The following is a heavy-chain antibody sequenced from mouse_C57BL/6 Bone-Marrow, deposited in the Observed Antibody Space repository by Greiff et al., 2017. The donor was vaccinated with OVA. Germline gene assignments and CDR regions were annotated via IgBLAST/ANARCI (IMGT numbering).Heavy chain of an antibody. J-gene: IGHJ3*01. CDR1: GYSFTGYF. Sequence: VQLKQSGPELVKPGDSVKISCKASGYSFTGYFMNWVMQSHGQSLEWIGRINPYNGDTFYNQKFKGKATLTVDKSSSTAHMELRSLTSEDSAVYYCARSRLLRGFAYWGQGTLVTVSA. CDR3: ARSRLLRGFAY. V-gene: IGHV1-20*01. CDR2: INPYNGDT. D-gene: IGHD1-1*01.